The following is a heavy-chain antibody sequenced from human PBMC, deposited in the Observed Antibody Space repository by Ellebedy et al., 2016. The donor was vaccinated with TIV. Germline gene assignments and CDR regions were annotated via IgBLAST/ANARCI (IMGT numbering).Heavy chain of an antibody. D-gene: IGHD6-13*01. V-gene: IGHV1-2*02. Sequence: ASVKVSXKASGYTFTGYYMDWVRQAPGQGLEWMGWINPNSGDTHYAQKFQGRVTMTRDMSISTAYMELSRLRSDDTAVYYCARDRKQQLTYYFDYWGQGTLVTVSS. CDR2: INPNSGDT. CDR1: GYTFTGYY. J-gene: IGHJ4*02. CDR3: ARDRKQQLTYYFDY.